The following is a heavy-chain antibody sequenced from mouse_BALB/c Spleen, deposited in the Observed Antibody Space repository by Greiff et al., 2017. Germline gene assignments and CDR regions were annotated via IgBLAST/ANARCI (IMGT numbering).Heavy chain of an antibody. J-gene: IGHJ2*01. CDR3: ARAYYGSSAFDY. V-gene: IGHV5-4*02. CDR1: GFTFSDYY. CDR2: ISDGGSYT. D-gene: IGHD1-1*01. Sequence: EVQGVESGGGLVKPGGSLKLSCAASGFTFSDYYMYWVRQTPEKRLEWVATISDGGSYTYYPDSVKGRFTISRDNAKNNLYLQMSSLKSEDTAMYYCARAYYGSSAFDYWGQGTTLTVSS.